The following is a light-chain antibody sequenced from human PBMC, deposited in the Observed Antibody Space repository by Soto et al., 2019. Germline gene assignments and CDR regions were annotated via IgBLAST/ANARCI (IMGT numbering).Light chain of an antibody. CDR3: SSYTSSSTYV. Sequence: QSALTQPASLSGSPGQSTTISCTGTSSDVGGYNYVSWYQQHPGKAPKLMIYDVSNRPSGVSNRFSGSKSGNTASLTISGLQAEDEADYYCSSYTSSSTYVFGTGTKVTV. J-gene: IGLJ1*01. CDR2: DVS. CDR1: SSDVGGYNY. V-gene: IGLV2-14*01.